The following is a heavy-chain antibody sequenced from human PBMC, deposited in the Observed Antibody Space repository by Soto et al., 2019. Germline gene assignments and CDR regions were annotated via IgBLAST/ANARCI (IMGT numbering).Heavy chain of an antibody. Sequence: GGSLRLSCAASGFTFSGYSMNWVRQAPGKGLEWVSSISSSSSYIYYADSVKGRFTISRDNAKNSLYLQMNSLRAEDTAVYYCARTEGEYCSSTSCYVYYYYYGMDVWGQGTTVTVSS. CDR1: GFTFSGYS. CDR2: ISSSSSYI. D-gene: IGHD2-2*01. J-gene: IGHJ6*02. CDR3: ARTEGEYCSSTSCYVYYYYYGMDV. V-gene: IGHV3-21*01.